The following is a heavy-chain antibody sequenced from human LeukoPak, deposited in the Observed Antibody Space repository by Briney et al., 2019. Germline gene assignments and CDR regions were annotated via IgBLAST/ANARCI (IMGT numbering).Heavy chain of an antibody. Sequence: SETLSLTCTVSGGSISSGDYYWSWIRQPPGKGLEWIGYIYYSGSTYYNPSLKSRVTISVDTSKNQFSLKLSSVTAADTAVYYCARALKVVPAAMGWFDPWGQGTLVTVSS. J-gene: IGHJ5*02. V-gene: IGHV4-30-4*08. CDR2: IYYSGST. CDR3: ARALKVVPAAMGWFDP. CDR1: GGSISSGDYY. D-gene: IGHD2-2*01.